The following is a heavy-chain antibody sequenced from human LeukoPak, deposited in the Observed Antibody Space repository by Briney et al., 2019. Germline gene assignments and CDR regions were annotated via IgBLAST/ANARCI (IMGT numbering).Heavy chain of an antibody. J-gene: IGHJ3*01. CDR3: ARVYLAGAFDV. V-gene: IGHV1-2*02. Sequence: GASVKVSCKASGYTFTGYYMHWVRQAPGQGLEWMGWINPNSGGTNYAQKFQGRVTMTRDTSISTAYMELSSLRSEDTAMYYCARVYLAGAFDVWGQGTLVTVSS. CDR2: INPNSGGT. CDR1: GYTFTGYY. D-gene: IGHD2-21*01.